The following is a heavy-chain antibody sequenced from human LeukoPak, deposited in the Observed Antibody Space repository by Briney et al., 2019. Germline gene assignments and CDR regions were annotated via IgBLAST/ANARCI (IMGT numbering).Heavy chain of an antibody. D-gene: IGHD1-26*01. CDR3: ARGGRWELPRPYAFDI. J-gene: IGHJ3*02. V-gene: IGHV1-18*01. Sequence: ASVKVSCKASGYTFTSYAMNWVRQAPGQGLEWMGWISVYNGHTNYAQKLQGRVTMTTDTSTSTAYMELRSLRCDDTALYYCARGGRWELPRPYAFDIWGQGTMVTVSS. CDR1: GYTFTSYA. CDR2: ISVYNGHT.